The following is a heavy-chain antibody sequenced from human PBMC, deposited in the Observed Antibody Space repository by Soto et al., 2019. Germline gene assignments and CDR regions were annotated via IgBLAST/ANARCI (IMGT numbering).Heavy chain of an antibody. D-gene: IGHD3-22*01. CDR3: ARPYYYDSSGTSGFYYYGMDV. V-gene: IGHV1-69*12. Sequence: QVQLVQSGAEVKKPGSSVKVSCKASGGTFSSYAISWVRQAPGQGLEWMGGIIPIFGTANYAQKFQGRVTITAEESTSTAYMELSSLRSEDTAVYYCARPYYYDSSGTSGFYYYGMDVWGQGTTVTVSS. CDR1: GGTFSSYA. CDR2: IIPIFGTA. J-gene: IGHJ6*02.